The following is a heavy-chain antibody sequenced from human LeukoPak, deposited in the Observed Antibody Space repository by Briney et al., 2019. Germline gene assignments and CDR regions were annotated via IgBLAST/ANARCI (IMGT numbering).Heavy chain of an antibody. J-gene: IGHJ4*02. Sequence: GSLRLSCAASGFTFSSYSMNWVRQAPGKGLEWVSAISSDSTYIYYADSLKGRFTISRDNAKNSLFPQMNSLRAEDTAVYYCARDRSRVSDYWGQGTLVTVSS. CDR3: ARDRSRVSDY. CDR2: ISSDSTYI. CDR1: GFTFSSYS. V-gene: IGHV3-21*01.